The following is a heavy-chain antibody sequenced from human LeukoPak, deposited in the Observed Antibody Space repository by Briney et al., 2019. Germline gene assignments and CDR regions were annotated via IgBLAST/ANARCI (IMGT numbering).Heavy chain of an antibody. Sequence: SETLSLTSTVSGGSISSSRYYWGWIRQPPGKGLEWIGGIYYSGNTYYSPSLKSRVTMSVDTSKNQFSLKLTSVTAADTAVYYCARPTTFYYYYMDVWGKGTTVTVSS. J-gene: IGHJ6*03. CDR2: IYYSGNT. D-gene: IGHD4-17*01. CDR1: GGSISSSRYY. V-gene: IGHV4-39*01. CDR3: ARPTTFYYYYMDV.